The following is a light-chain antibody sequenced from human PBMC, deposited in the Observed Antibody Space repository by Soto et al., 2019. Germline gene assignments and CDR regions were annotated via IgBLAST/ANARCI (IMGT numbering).Light chain of an antibody. Sequence: DIQMTQSPCSLSASVGDRVPITCRASQSISSYLNWYQQKPGKAPKVLIYAASSLQSGVPSRFSGSGSETDFTLTISSLQPEDFATYYCQQSYSTPWTFGQGTKVDI. J-gene: IGKJ1*01. CDR1: QSISSY. V-gene: IGKV1-39*01. CDR2: AAS. CDR3: QQSYSTPWT.